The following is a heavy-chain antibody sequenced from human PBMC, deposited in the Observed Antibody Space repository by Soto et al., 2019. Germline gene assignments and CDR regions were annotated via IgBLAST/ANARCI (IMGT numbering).Heavy chain of an antibody. CDR3: ASRSIAAAGTDFDY. CDR1: GYTFTSYG. V-gene: IGHV1-18*04. CDR2: ISPYNGNI. D-gene: IGHD6-13*01. J-gene: IGHJ4*02. Sequence: GASVKVSCKASGYTFTSYGISWVRQAPGQGLEWMGWISPYNGNINYAQKFQGRVTMTTDTSTSTAYMELRSLRSDDTAVYYCASRSIAAAGTDFDYWGRGTLVTVSS.